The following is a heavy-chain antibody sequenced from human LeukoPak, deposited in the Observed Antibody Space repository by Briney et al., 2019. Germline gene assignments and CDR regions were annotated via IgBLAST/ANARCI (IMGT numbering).Heavy chain of an antibody. D-gene: IGHD6-13*01. CDR2: INSDGSST. Sequence: GGSLRLSCAASGFTFSSYWMHWVRQAPGKGLVWVSRINSDGSSTSYADSVKGRFTISKDNAKNTLNLQMNSLRAEDTAVYYCARDGEEAAAAYFQHWGQGTLVTVSS. V-gene: IGHV3-74*01. CDR1: GFTFSSYW. CDR3: ARDGEEAAAAYFQH. J-gene: IGHJ1*01.